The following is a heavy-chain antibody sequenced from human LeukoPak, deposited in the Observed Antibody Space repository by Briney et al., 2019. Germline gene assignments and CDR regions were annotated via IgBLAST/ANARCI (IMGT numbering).Heavy chain of an antibody. CDR3: VRVFLESLTAGYFDH. CDR2: MSYDGSNK. CDR1: GFTFSIYG. Sequence: GGSLRLSCAASGFTFSIYGMHWVRQAPGKGLEWVAVMSYDGSNKYYADSVKGRFTISRDNSKNTLYLQMNSLRPEDTAVFYCVRVFLESLTAGYFDHWGQGTLVTVSP. D-gene: IGHD3-3*01. J-gene: IGHJ4*02. V-gene: IGHV3-30*03.